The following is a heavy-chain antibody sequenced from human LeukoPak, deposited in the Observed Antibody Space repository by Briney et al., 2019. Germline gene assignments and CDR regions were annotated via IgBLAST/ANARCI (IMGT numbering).Heavy chain of an antibody. J-gene: IGHJ2*01. Sequence: GGSLRLSCAASGFTFSSYDMHWVRHATGKGLEWVSAIGTAGDTYYLGSVKGRFTISRENAKNSLYLQMNSLRAGDTAVYYCARAEGFRYFDLWGRGTLVTVSS. CDR3: ARAEGFRYFDL. CDR1: GFTFSSYD. V-gene: IGHV3-13*01. D-gene: IGHD2-15*01. CDR2: IGTAGDT.